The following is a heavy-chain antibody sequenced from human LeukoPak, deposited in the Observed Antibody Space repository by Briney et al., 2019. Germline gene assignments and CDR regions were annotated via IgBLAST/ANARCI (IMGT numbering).Heavy chain of an antibody. J-gene: IGHJ4*02. D-gene: IGHD3-22*01. CDR1: GGTFISYA. V-gene: IGHV1-69*13. CDR3: AGYDSSGYYGFDY. CDR2: IIPIFGKA. Sequence: ASVKVSCKASGGTFISYAISWVRQAPGQGLEGMGGIIPIFGKANNAQKFQGTVTITADESTSTAYMELSRLRSDDTAVYYCAGYDSSGYYGFDYWGQGTLVTVSS.